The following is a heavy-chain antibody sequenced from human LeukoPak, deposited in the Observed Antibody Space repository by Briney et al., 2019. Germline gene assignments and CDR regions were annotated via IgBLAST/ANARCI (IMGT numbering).Heavy chain of an antibody. D-gene: IGHD3-22*01. CDR3: TRDSDSSGYSTLFDY. J-gene: IGHJ4*02. CDR1: GFTFGDYA. Sequence: PGGSLRLSCTASGFTFGDYAMSWVRQAPGKGLEWVGFIRSKAYGGTTEYAASVKGRFTISRDDSKSIAYLQMNSLKTEDTAVYCCTRDSDSSGYSTLFDYWGQGTLVTVSS. V-gene: IGHV3-49*04. CDR2: IRSKAYGGTT.